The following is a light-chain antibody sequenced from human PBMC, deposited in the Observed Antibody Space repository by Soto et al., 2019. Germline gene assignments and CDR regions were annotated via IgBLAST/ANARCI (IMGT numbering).Light chain of an antibody. CDR1: SSNIGSNY. CDR2: RNN. Sequence: QPVLTQPPSASGTPGQRVTISCSGSSSNIGSNYVYWYQQHPGTAPKLLIYRNNQRPSGVPARFSGSKSGTSASLAISGLRSEDEADYYCAAWDGSLSGVVFGGGTKLTVL. J-gene: IGLJ2*01. CDR3: AAWDGSLSGVV. V-gene: IGLV1-47*01.